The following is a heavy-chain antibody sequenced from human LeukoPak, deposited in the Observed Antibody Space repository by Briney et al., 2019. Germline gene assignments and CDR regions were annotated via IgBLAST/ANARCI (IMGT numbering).Heavy chain of an antibody. CDR1: GYSISSGYY. V-gene: IGHV4-38-2*01. J-gene: IGHJ5*02. CDR3: ARRSSAFDP. Sequence: PSETLSLTCAVSGYSISSGYYWGWIRQPPGKGLEWIGTIYHSGSTYYNPSLKSRVTISVDWSKNQFSLKLSSVTAADTAVYYCARRSSAFDPWGQGTLVTVSS. CDR2: IYHSGST. D-gene: IGHD3-3*01.